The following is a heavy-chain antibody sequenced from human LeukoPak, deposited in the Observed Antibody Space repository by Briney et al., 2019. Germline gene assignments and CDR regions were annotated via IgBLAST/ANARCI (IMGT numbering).Heavy chain of an antibody. CDR1: GYSISSGYY. CDR2: IYHSGST. D-gene: IGHD3-10*01. V-gene: IGHV4-38-2*02. Sequence: SETLSLTCTVSGYSISSGYYWGWIRQPPGKGLEWIGSIYHSGSTYYNPSLKSRVTISVGTSKNQFSLKLSSVTAADTAVYYCARDRAGAFDIWGQGTMVTVSS. CDR3: ARDRAGAFDI. J-gene: IGHJ3*02.